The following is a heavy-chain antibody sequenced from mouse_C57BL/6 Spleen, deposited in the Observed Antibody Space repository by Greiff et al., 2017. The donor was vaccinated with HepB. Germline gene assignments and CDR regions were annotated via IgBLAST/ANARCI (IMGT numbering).Heavy chain of an antibody. CDR1: GYTFTDYY. D-gene: IGHD4-1*01. V-gene: IGHV1-26*01. J-gene: IGHJ3*01. CDR2: INPNNGGT. Sequence: EVQLQQSGPELVKPGASVKISCKASGYTFTDYYMNWVKQSHGKSLEWIGDINPNNGGTRYNQKFKGKATMTVEKSSNTAYMELRSLTSEDPAVYSCARGANWGGWVAYWRQQTLVTDS. CDR3: ARGANWGGWVAY.